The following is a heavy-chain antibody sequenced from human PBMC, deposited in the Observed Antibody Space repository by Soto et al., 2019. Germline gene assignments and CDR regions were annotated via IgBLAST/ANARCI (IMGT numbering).Heavy chain of an antibody. CDR3: AKGKTSGWYYFDF. V-gene: IGHV3-23*01. CDR2: ISGSGGST. J-gene: IGHJ4*02. CDR1: GFTFDSCA. D-gene: IGHD6-19*01. Sequence: EVQILESGGGLVQPGESLRLSCAASGFTFDSCAMSWVRQAPGKGLEWILGISGSGGSTYYADSVKGRFTISRDNSKNTVYLQMISLRADDTAVYYCAKGKTSGWYYFDFWGQGTLVTVSS.